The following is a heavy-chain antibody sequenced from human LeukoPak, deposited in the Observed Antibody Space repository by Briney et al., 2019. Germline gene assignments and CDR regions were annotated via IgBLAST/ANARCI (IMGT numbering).Heavy chain of an antibody. V-gene: IGHV3-21*01. CDR2: ISSSSSYI. CDR3: ARVRKIQLWLSNDAFDI. Sequence: PGGSLRLSCAASGVTFSGYWIHWVRQAPGKGLEWVSSISSSSSYIYYADSVKGRFTISRDNAKNSLYLQMNSLRAEDTAVYYCARVRKIQLWLSNDAFDIWGQGTTVTVSS. CDR1: GVTFSGYW. D-gene: IGHD5-18*01. J-gene: IGHJ3*02.